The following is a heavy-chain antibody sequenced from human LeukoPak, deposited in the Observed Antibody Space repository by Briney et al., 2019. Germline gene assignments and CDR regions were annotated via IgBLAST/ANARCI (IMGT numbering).Heavy chain of an antibody. J-gene: IGHJ4*02. CDR2: IYYSGST. CDR1: GGSISSYY. CDR3: ARASRYSGSYCGY. Sequence: SETLSLTCTVSGGSISSYYWSWIRQPPGKGLEWIGYIYYSGSTNYNPSLKSRVTISVDTSKNQFSLKLSSVTAADTAVYYCARASRYSGSYCGYWGQGTLVTVSS. D-gene: IGHD1-26*01. V-gene: IGHV4-59*01.